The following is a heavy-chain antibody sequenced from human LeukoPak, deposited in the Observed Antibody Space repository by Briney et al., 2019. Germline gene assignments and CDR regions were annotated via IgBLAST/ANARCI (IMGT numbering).Heavy chain of an antibody. D-gene: IGHD1-26*01. CDR1: GGSINGYY. V-gene: IGHV4-4*07. CDR2: VNINGNN. Sequence: SETLSLTCSVSGGSINGYYWSWIRQPAGKGLEWIGRVNINGNNNRNLNLYSRLTMSGDTSKNQFSLNSSSVTAADTAVYYCARDLMGPTAGRTGFDIWGQGIMVTVSS. CDR3: ARDLMGPTAGRTGFDI. J-gene: IGHJ3*02.